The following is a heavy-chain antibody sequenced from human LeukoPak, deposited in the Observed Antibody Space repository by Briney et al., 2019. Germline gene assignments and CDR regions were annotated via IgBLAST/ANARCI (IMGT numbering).Heavy chain of an antibody. J-gene: IGHJ5*02. CDR3: ARDNERDDSWFDP. Sequence: PSETLSLTCTVSGGSISSYYWSWIRQPPGKGLEWIGYIYYSGSTNYNPSLKSRVTISVDTSKNQFSLKLSSVTAADTAVYYCARDNERDDSWFDPWGQGTLVTVSS. CDR1: GGSISSYY. D-gene: IGHD2-21*02. CDR2: IYYSGST. V-gene: IGHV4-59*01.